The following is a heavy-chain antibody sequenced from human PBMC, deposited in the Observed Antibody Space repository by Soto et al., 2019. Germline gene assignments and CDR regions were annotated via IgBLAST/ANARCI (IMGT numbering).Heavy chain of an antibody. CDR3: ARGPPFEMGAFDI. V-gene: IGHV3-53*04. CDR2: IYSGGST. CDR1: GFTVSSNY. D-gene: IGHD1-26*01. J-gene: IGHJ3*02. Sequence: GGSLRLSCAASGFTVSSNYMSWVRQAPGKGLEWVSGIYSGGSTYYADSVKGRFTISRHNSKNTLHLQMNSLKAEDTAVYYCARGPPFEMGAFDIWGQGTMVTVSS.